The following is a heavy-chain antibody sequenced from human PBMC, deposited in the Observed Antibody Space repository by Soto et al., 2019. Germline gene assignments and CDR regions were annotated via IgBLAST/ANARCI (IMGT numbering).Heavy chain of an antibody. CDR3: ARPTIWSNCTNGVCYRGYGMEV. Sequence: GESLKISCKGSGYSFTSYWISWVRQMPGKGLEWMGRIDPSDSYTNYSPSFQGHVTISADKSISTAYLQWSSLKASDTAMYYCARPTIWSNCTNGVCYRGYGMEVWGQGTTVTVSS. D-gene: IGHD2-8*01. CDR2: IDPSDSYT. V-gene: IGHV5-10-1*01. J-gene: IGHJ6*02. CDR1: GYSFTSYW.